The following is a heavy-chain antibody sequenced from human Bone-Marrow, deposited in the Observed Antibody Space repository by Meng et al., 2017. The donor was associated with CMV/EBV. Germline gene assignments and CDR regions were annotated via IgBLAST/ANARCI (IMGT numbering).Heavy chain of an antibody. Sequence: ASAKVSCKASGYTFTSYDINWVRQATGQGLEWMGWMNPNSGNTGYAQKFQGRVTMTRNTSISTAYMELSSLRSEDTAVYYCARGATTNYDFWSGYYASYYYYGMDVWGQGTTVTVSS. CDR3: ARGATTNYDFWSGYYASYYYYGMDV. J-gene: IGHJ6*02. CDR1: GYTFTSYD. D-gene: IGHD3-3*01. V-gene: IGHV1-8*01. CDR2: MNPNSGNT.